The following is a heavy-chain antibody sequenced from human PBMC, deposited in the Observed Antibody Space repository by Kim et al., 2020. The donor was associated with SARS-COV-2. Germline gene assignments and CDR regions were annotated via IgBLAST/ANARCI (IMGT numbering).Heavy chain of an antibody. CDR2: IYSGGQI. V-gene: IGHV3-66*01. Sequence: GGSLRLSCVASGFSVSGTYMSWVRQAPGQGLEWVAVIYSGGQIYFPQSVKGRFNISKDPSTNTMHLHMSSLRVEDTAMYFCARDPLHWGLGDNCWGQGTLVTVSS. CDR1: GFSVSGTY. J-gene: IGHJ4*02. CDR3: ARDPLHWGLGDNC. D-gene: IGHD7-27*01.